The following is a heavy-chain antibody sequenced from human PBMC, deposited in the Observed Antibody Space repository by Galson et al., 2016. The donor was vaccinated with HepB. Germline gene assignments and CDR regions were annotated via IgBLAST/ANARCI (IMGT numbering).Heavy chain of an antibody. CDR1: GFTFSNYG. V-gene: IGHV3-23*01. CDR2: ISGNGGRT. Sequence: SLRLSCAASGFTFSNYGMHWVCQAPGKGLEWVSGISGNGGRTYYADSVKGRFTISRDNSKNTLFLQMNSLRAKDTAIYYCAKSRGDYWNYFGPWGQGTLVTVSS. J-gene: IGHJ5*02. CDR3: AKSRGDYWNYFGP. D-gene: IGHD1-7*01.